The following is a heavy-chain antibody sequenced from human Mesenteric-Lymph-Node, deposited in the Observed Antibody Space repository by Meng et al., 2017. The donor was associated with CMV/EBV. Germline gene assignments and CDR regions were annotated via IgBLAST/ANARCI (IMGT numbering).Heavy chain of an antibody. CDR3: AKDRLTIAFLDY. Sequence: GESLKISCAASGFTFSTYAMTWVRQAPGKGLEWVSGISGSGGSTYYADSVKGRFTISRDNSKNTLYLQMNSLRAEDTAVYYCAKDRLTIAFLDYWGQGAQVTVSS. D-gene: IGHD3-10*01. V-gene: IGHV3-23*01. CDR2: ISGSGGST. CDR1: GFTFSTYA. J-gene: IGHJ4*02.